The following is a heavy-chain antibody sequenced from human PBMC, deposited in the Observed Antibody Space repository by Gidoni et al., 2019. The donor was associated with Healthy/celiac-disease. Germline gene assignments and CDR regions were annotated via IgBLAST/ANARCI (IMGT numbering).Heavy chain of an antibody. Sequence: QITLKESGPTLVKPTQTLTLPCTFSGFSLSTSGVGVGWIRQPPGKALEWLALIYWDDDTHYSTSLKSRLTITKDTSKNHVVLTMTNMYPVDTATYYCEHAYGDPNWFDPWGQGTLVTVSS. CDR2: IYWDDDT. D-gene: IGHD4-17*01. CDR3: EHAYGDPNWFDP. J-gene: IGHJ5*02. V-gene: IGHV2-5*02. CDR1: GFSLSTSGVG.